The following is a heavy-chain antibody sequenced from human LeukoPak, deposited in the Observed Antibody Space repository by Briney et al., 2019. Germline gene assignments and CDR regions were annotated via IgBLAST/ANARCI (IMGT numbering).Heavy chain of an antibody. CDR3: AKQVSYYYGSGSRNNWFDP. V-gene: IGHV3-30*18. CDR2: ISYDGSNK. Sequence: PGRSLRLSCAASGSTFSSYGMHWVRQAPGKGLEWVAFISYDGSNKYCADSVKGRFTISRDNSKNTLYLQMNSLRAEDTAVYYCAKQVSYYYGSGSRNNWFDPWGQGTLVTVSS. D-gene: IGHD3-10*01. J-gene: IGHJ5*02. CDR1: GSTFSSYG.